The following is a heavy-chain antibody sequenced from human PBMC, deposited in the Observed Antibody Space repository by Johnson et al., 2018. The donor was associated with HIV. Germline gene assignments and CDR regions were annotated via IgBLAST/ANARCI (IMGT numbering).Heavy chain of an antibody. D-gene: IGHD3-16*01. V-gene: IGHV3-11*04. CDR1: GFTVSSNY. CDR3: AREAYAAGAFDI. CDR2: ISSSGRTI. Sequence: QVQLVESGGGLIQPGGSLRLSCAASGFTVSSNYMSWVRQAPGKGLECVSYISSSGRTIYYADSVKGRFTISRDNAKNSLYLQMNSLRAEDTAVYYCAREAYAAGAFDISGQGTMVTVSS. J-gene: IGHJ3*02.